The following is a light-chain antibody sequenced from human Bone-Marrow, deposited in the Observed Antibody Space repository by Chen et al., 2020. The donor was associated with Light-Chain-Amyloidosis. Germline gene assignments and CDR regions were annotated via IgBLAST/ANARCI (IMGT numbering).Light chain of an antibody. J-gene: IGLJ3*02. V-gene: IGLV3-21*02. CDR1: KIGSTI. Sequence: SYVLTQPSSVSVAPGQTATIACGGNKIGSTIVHWYQQTPGQAPLLVVYDDSDRTSGIPERLSGSNCGKTATLTSSRVEAGDEADYYCQVWDRSSDRPVFGGGTKLTVL. CDR3: QVWDRSSDRPV. CDR2: DDS.